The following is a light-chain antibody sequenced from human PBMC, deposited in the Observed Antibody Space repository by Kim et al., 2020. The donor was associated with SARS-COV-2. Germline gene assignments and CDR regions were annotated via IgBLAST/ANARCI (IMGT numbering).Light chain of an antibody. CDR1: QSVDS. CDR2: DIF. CDR3: QQRGGWPPYT. V-gene: IGKV3-11*01. J-gene: IGKJ2*01. Sequence: WSPGERATLSCRATQSVDSLAWYQHKPGQAPSLVIYDIFNRATGIPPRFSGSGSGTDFTLTISSLEPEDFAVYYCQQRGGWPPYTFGQGTKLEI.